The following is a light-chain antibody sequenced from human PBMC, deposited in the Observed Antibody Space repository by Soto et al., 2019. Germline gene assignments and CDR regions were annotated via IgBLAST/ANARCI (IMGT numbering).Light chain of an antibody. V-gene: IGLV2-8*01. Sequence: QCVLTQPPSASGSPGQSVTISCTGTNSDVGGYDFVSWYQQHPGKAPKLMMYEVNKRPSGVPDRFSGSKSGNTASLTVSGLQAEDEASYYCSSFAGSNNVLFGGGTKLTVL. J-gene: IGLJ3*02. CDR3: SSFAGSNNVL. CDR1: NSDVGGYDF. CDR2: EVN.